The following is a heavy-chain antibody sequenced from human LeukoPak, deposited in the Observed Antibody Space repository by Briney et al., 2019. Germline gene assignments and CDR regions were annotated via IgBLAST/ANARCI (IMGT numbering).Heavy chain of an antibody. Sequence: GGPLRLSCAASGFTFSSYWMHWVRQAPGRGLVWVSRIHRDGSSTIYADSVKGRFTISRDNAKNTLYLQMNSLRSDDTAVYYCTRGDGYNLVDSWGQGTLVTVSS. J-gene: IGHJ4*02. CDR1: GFTFSSYW. CDR2: IHRDGSST. D-gene: IGHD5-24*01. CDR3: TRGDGYNLVDS. V-gene: IGHV3-74*01.